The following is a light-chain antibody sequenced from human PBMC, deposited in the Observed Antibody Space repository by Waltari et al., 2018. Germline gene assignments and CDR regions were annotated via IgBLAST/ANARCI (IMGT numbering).Light chain of an antibody. CDR3: QQYNKWPPWT. J-gene: IGKJ1*01. Sequence: EIVMTQSPATLSVSPGERTTLSCRASQSVSSNLAWYQQKPGQAPRLLIYGASNRATGIPARVSGSGTGTEFTLTISSMQSEDIAVYYCQQYNKWPPWTFGQGTKVEIK. CDR1: QSVSSN. CDR2: GAS. V-gene: IGKV3-15*01.